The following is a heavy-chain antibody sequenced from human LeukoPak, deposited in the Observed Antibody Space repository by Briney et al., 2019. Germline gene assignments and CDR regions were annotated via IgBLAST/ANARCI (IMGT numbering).Heavy chain of an antibody. CDR2: IYHSGST. D-gene: IGHD2-15*01. J-gene: IGHJ5*02. V-gene: IGHV4-38-2*02. Sequence: SETLSLTCAVSGYSISSGYYWGWIRQPPGKGLEWIGSIYHSGSTYYNPSLKSRVTISVDTSKNQFSLKLSSVTAVDTAVYYCARELGCSGGSCFRWFDPWGQGTLVTVSS. CDR1: GYSISSGYY. CDR3: ARELGCSGGSCFRWFDP.